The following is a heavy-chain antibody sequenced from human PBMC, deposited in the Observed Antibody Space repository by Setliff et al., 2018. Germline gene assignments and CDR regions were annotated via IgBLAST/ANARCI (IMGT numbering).Heavy chain of an antibody. J-gene: IGHJ4*02. CDR2: MYSSGTT. CDR3: AGLFRDGWNYFDS. Sequence: PSETLSLTCIVSSGSISTSNYFWGWVRQPPGRGLGWIGSMYSSGTTNYNPSLKSRVTMSVDTSKSLLSLKLSSVTTTDTAVYYCAGLFRDGWNYFDSWGQGTPVTVSS. D-gene: IGHD2-21*01. V-gene: IGHV4-39*02. CDR1: SGSISTSNYF.